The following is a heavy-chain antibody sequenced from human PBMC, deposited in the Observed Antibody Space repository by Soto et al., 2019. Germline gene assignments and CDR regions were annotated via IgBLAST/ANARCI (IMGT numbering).Heavy chain of an antibody. J-gene: IGHJ6*03. CDR2: ISGSGGST. D-gene: IGHD6-13*01. Sequence: PGGSLRLSCTASGFTFRSYAMSWVRQAPGKGLEWVSAISGSGGSTYYADSVKGRFTISRDNSKNTLYLQMNSLRAEDTAVYYCAKSPRGIAAAVYYYYYYMDVWGKGTTVTVSS. V-gene: IGHV3-23*01. CDR1: GFTFRSYA. CDR3: AKSPRGIAAAVYYYYYYMDV.